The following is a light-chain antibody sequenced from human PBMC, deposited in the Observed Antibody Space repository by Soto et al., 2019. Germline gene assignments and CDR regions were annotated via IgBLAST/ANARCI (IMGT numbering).Light chain of an antibody. J-gene: IGKJ1*01. Sequence: ENVLTQSPGPLSLSPVERATLSCRASQSVSSSYLAWYQQKPGQAPRLLIYGASSRATGIPARFSGSGSGTEFTLTISSLQSEDFAVYYCQQYNNWPVTFGQGTTVDIK. V-gene: IGKV3-15*01. CDR2: GAS. CDR1: QSVSSSY. CDR3: QQYNNWPVT.